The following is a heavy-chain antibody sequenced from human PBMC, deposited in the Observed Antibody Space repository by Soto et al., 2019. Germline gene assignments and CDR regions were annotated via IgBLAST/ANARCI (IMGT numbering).Heavy chain of an antibody. Sequence: SETLSLTCTVSCGSISSVNYCWSWIRQSPDKCLEWIVHIYNVGSXXNNPSLNXXVTMSVDTSKXQFSLXLRSVGSADKXVYYCTRGQSGDKVDHWRQGTLVTXSS. CDR2: IYNVGSX. CDR3: TRGQSGDKVDH. V-gene: IGHV4-30-4*01. CDR1: CGSISSVNYC. J-gene: IGHJ4*02. D-gene: IGHD7-27*01.